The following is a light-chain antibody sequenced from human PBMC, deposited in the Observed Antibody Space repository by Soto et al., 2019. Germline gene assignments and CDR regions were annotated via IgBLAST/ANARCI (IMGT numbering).Light chain of an antibody. Sequence: QSVLTQPASVSGSPGQSITISCTGTSSDVGAYNYVSWYQQHPGKAPKLMIYEVNYRPSGVSNRFSGSKSGITASLTISGLQAEDEADYYCSSYASTSTAVFGTGTQLTVL. J-gene: IGLJ1*01. CDR2: EVN. CDR3: SSYASTSTAV. CDR1: SSDVGAYNY. V-gene: IGLV2-14*01.